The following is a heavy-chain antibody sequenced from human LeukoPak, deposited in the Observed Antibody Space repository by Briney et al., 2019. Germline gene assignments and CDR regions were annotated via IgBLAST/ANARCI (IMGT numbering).Heavy chain of an antibody. CDR3: ARDLARYEQWLVLGYYGMDV. CDR2: INPNNGGT. J-gene: IGHJ6*02. CDR1: GYTVTVYY. Sequence: ASVKVSCKASGYTVTVYYMHWVRQAPGQGLEWMGWINPNNGGTNYAQKFQGRVTMTRDTSISTAYMELSRLRSDDTAVYYCARDLARYEQWLVLGYYGMDVWGQGTTVTVSS. V-gene: IGHV1-2*02. D-gene: IGHD6-19*01.